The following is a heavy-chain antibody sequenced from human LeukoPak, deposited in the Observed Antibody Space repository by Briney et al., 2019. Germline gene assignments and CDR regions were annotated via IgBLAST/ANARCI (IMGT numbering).Heavy chain of an antibody. CDR2: IRSNGGST. Sequence: PGGSLRLSCSASGFTFNSYAMHWVRQAPGKGLEYGSGIRSNGGSTYYADSVKGRFTISRDNSKNTLYLQMSSLRAEDTAVYYCVKDRRLDYSRFDCWGQGTLVTVSS. J-gene: IGHJ4*02. D-gene: IGHD2-15*01. CDR3: VKDRRLDYSRFDC. CDR1: GFTFNSYA. V-gene: IGHV3-64D*06.